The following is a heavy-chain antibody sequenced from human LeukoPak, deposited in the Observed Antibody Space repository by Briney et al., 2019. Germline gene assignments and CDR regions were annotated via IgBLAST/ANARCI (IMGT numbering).Heavy chain of an antibody. D-gene: IGHD3-9*01. CDR1: GFTFSTYV. CDR2: ISGSGGST. CDR3: AKEGIDYDILTGYGSAEYFQH. J-gene: IGHJ1*01. V-gene: IGHV3-23*01. Sequence: GGSLRLSCAASGFTFSTYVMSWVRQAPGKGLEWVSAISGSGGSTYYVDFVKGRFTISRDNAKKTLYLQMSSLRVEDTAVYFCAKEGIDYDILTGYGSAEYFQHWGQGTLVTVSS.